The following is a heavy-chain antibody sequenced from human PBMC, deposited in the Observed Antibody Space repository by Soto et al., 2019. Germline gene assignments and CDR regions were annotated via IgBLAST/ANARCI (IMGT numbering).Heavy chain of an antibody. CDR3: AKVQTSCYNLCYYYGMDV. CDR2: ISGSGGST. V-gene: IGHV3-23*01. CDR1: GFTFSSYA. Sequence: PGGSLRLSCAASGFTFSSYAMSWVLQAPGKVLEWVSAISGSGGSTYYADSVKGRFTISRDNSKNTLYLQMNSLRAEDTAVYYCAKVQTSCYNLCYYYGMDVWGQGTTVTVSS. J-gene: IGHJ6*02. D-gene: IGHD2-2*02.